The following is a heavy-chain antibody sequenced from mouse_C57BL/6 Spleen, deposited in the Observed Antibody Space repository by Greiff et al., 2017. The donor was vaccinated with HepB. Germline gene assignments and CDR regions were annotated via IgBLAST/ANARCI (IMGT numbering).Heavy chain of an antibody. V-gene: IGHV1-54*01. Sequence: QVQLQQSGAELVRPGTSVKVSCKASGYAFTNYLIEWVKQRPGQGLEWIGVINPGSGGTNYNEKFKGKATLTADKSSSTAYMQLSSLTSEDSAVYFCAREGYPLAYWGQGTLVTVSA. CDR2: INPGSGGT. CDR3: AREGYPLAY. J-gene: IGHJ3*01. D-gene: IGHD2-2*01. CDR1: GYAFTNYL.